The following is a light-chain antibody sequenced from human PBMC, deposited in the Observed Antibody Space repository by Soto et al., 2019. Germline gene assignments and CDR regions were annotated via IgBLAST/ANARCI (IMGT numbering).Light chain of an antibody. Sequence: DVVMTQSPLALPVTLGQPASISCRSSQSLVYSDGNTYLSWFQQRPGQSPRRLIYKVSNRDSGVPDRFSGSGSGTDFTLKISRVEAEDVGVYYCMQGTQWPRTFGQGTKVEIE. J-gene: IGKJ1*01. CDR2: KVS. CDR3: MQGTQWPRT. CDR1: QSLVYSDGNTY. V-gene: IGKV2-30*01.